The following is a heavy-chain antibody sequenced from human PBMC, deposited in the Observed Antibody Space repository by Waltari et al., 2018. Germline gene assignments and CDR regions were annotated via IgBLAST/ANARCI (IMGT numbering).Heavy chain of an antibody. CDR3: ALRDYYDSSGYYA. J-gene: IGHJ5*02. Sequence: QVQLVQSGAEVKKPGSSVKVSCKASGGTFRHYVISCVRQVPGQGLEWLGRIIPIFGITNYAQKFQGRVKITADESTSTAYMELSSLRSEDTAVYYCALRDYYDSSGYYAWGQGTLVTVSS. CDR1: GGTFRHYV. V-gene: IGHV1-69*15. D-gene: IGHD3-22*01. CDR2: IIPIFGIT.